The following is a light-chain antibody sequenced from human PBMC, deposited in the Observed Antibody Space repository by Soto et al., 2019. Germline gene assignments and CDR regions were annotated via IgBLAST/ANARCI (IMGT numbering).Light chain of an antibody. CDR2: RND. V-gene: IGLV1-47*01. J-gene: IGLJ1*01. CDR1: SSNVGVNF. CDR3: AAWDDSLRGRV. Sequence: QSLLTQPPSASGTPWQRVTISCSGSSSNVGVNFVYWYQHLPGTVPKLLIYRNDQRPSGVPDRFSGSKSGTSSSLAISGLRYEDEADYYCAAWDDSLRGRVFGTGTKVTVL.